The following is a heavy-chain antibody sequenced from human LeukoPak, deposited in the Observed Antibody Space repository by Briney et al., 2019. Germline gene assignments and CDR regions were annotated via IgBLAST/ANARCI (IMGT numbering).Heavy chain of an antibody. D-gene: IGHD6-13*01. CDR2: IYYSGST. J-gene: IGHJ3*02. Sequence: ASETLSLTCTVSGGSISSYYWSWIRQPPGKGLEWIGYIYYSGSTNYNPSLKSRVTITVDTFKNQFSLKLSSVTAAYTAVYYCARGFVAADAGAFDIWGQGTMVTVSS. CDR3: ARGFVAADAGAFDI. V-gene: IGHV4-59*01. CDR1: GGSISSYY.